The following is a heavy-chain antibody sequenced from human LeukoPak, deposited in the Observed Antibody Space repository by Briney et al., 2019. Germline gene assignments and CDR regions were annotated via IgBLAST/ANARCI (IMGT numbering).Heavy chain of an antibody. V-gene: IGHV1-8*03. J-gene: IGHJ6*03. Sequence: EASVKVSCKASGYTFTSYDINWVRQATGQGLEWMGWMNPNSGNTGYAQKFQGRVTITRNTSISTAYMELGSLRSEDTAVYYCARVGSSSWFSPYYYYMDVWGKGTTVTVSS. CDR2: MNPNSGNT. D-gene: IGHD6-13*01. CDR3: ARVGSSSWFSPYYYYMDV. CDR1: GYTFTSYD.